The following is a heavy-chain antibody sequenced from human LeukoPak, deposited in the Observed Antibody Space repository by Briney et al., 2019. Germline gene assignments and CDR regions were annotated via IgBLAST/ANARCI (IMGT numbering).Heavy chain of an antibody. CDR3: AIVPVNFHHQ. CDR1: GGSMSSGNYY. Sequence: SQTLSLTCTVSGGSMSSGNYYWSWIRQPAGKGLEWIGHMSTSGTTKYNPSLKSRVMISMDTSKEQLSLKLRSVTAADTAVYYCAIVPVNFHHQWGPGTLVTVSS. J-gene: IGHJ4*02. V-gene: IGHV4-61*09. CDR2: MSTSGTT.